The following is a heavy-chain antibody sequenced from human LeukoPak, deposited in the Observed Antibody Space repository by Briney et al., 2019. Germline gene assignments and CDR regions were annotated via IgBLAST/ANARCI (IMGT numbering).Heavy chain of an antibody. CDR3: AREPWGAKGAAWGMDV. J-gene: IGHJ6*02. CDR1: GVTVSGDY. CDR2: IQSGGTT. D-gene: IGHD1-26*01. Sequence: PGGSLRLSCAASGVTVSGDYMNWVRQAPGKGLEWVAVIQSGGTTYYADSVKGRFTISRDISKNTLYLQMDSLRAEDTAVYYCAREPWGAKGAAWGMDVWGQGTTATVSS. V-gene: IGHV3-53*01.